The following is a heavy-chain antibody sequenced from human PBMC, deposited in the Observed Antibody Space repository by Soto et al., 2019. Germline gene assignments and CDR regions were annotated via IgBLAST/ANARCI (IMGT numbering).Heavy chain of an antibody. CDR2: ITGSGGNT. V-gene: IGHV3-23*01. J-gene: IGHJ4*02. CDR1: GFTFSSYA. CDR3: AKDLKYNFDTSGYYDH. Sequence: GSLRLSCAASGFTFSSYAMSWVRQAPGKGLEWVSSITGSGGNTYYADSVKGRFTISRDNSKNTLYLQMNSLRAEDTALYYCAKDLKYNFDTSGYYDHWGQGTLVTVSS. D-gene: IGHD3-22*01.